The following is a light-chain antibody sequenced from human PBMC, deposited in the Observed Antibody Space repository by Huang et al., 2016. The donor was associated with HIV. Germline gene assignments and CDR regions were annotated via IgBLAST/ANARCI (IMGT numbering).Light chain of an antibody. V-gene: IGKV3-15*01. CDR3: QQYNNWPPGT. CDR2: GAS. J-gene: IGKJ2*01. CDR1: QSVSRN. Sequence: EIVLTQSPATLSVSPGEGATLFCRASQSVSRNLAWYQQRPGRAPRLLIYGASTRATGIPARFSGSGSGTEFSLTISSLQSEDFGIYDCQQYNNWPPGTFGQGTKVDIK.